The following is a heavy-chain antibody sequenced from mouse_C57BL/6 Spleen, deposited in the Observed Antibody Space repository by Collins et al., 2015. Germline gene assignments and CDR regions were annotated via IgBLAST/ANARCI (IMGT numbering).Heavy chain of an antibody. CDR2: IDPSDSET. CDR3: ARKGGYYGSSYGWYFDV. D-gene: IGHD1-1*01. Sequence: QVQLQQPGAELVRPGSSVKLSCKASGYTFTSYWMHWVKQRPIQGLEWIGNIDPSDSETHYNQKFKDKATLTVDKSSSTACMQLSSLTSEDSAVYYCARKGGYYGSSYGWYFDVWGTGTTVTVSS. V-gene: IGHV1-52*01. J-gene: IGHJ1*03. CDR1: GYTFTSYW.